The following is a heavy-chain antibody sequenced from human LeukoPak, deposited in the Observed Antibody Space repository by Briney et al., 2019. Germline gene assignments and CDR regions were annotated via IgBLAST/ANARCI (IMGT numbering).Heavy chain of an antibody. CDR3: ARSLLWRSDY. CDR1: GGSISDYY. Sequence: PSETLSFTCAVSGGSISDYYWSWFRQPPGKGLEWIGYIYYSGSTNYNPSLKSRVTISVDTSKNQFSLKLSSVTAADTAVYYGARSLLWRSDYWGQGTLVTVSS. D-gene: IGHD2-21*01. CDR2: IYYSGST. J-gene: IGHJ4*02. V-gene: IGHV4-59*01.